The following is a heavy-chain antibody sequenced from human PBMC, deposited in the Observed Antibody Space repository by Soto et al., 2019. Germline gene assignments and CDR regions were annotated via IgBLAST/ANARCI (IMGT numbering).Heavy chain of an antibody. Sequence: PSETLSLTCTVFGGSISSGDYYWSWIRQPPGKGLEWIGYIYYSGSTYYNPSLKSRVTISVDTSKNQFSLKLSSVTAADTAVYYCARDPGTYYDFWGGYNYYYGMDVWGQGTTVTVSS. D-gene: IGHD3-3*01. CDR1: GGSISSGDYY. V-gene: IGHV4-30-4*01. CDR3: ARDPGTYYDFWGGYNYYYGMDV. J-gene: IGHJ6*02. CDR2: IYYSGST.